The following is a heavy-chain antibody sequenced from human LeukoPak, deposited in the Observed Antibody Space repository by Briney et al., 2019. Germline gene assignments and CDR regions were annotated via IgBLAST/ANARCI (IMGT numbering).Heavy chain of an antibody. CDR2: IIPIFGTT. V-gene: IGHV1-69*15. CDR3: AREVPDANAAFDV. CDR1: GGNFRTYA. D-gene: IGHD2-2*01. Sequence: GASVKVSCKASGGNFRTYAIIWVRQAPGHGLEWLGRIIPIFGTTNYAQNFQGRVTMTADESRNTADMELSSLRSEDTAVYYCAREVPDANAAFDVWGQGTMVTVSP. J-gene: IGHJ3*01.